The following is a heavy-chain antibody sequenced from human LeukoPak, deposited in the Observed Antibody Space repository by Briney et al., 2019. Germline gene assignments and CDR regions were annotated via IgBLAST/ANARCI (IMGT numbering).Heavy chain of an antibody. J-gene: IGHJ4*02. CDR3: ARRVHSSSWSSYFDY. CDR2: MYYSGSS. CDR1: GGSIRSPGYY. Sequence: PSETLSLTCTVSGGSIRSPGYYWGWTRQPPGKGLEWIGSMYYSGSSFYNPSLKSRVAISVDTSKNQFSLKLSSVTAADTAVYYCARRVHSSSWSSYFDYWGQETLVTVSS. V-gene: IGHV4-39*07. D-gene: IGHD6-13*01.